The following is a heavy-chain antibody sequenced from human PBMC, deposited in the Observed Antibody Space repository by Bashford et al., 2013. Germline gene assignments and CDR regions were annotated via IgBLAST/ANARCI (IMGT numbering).Heavy chain of an antibody. D-gene: IGHD3-22*01. Sequence: SGPTLVKPTQTLTLTCTFSGFSLSTRGGGVGWIRQPPGKALEWLALIYGNDDKRYSTSLKTRLTISKDTSKDEVVLTMTNMDPVDTATYYCVRANYYYDSSGHSISTFDIWGQGTVVTVSS. CDR3: VRANYYYDSSGHSISTFDI. J-gene: IGHJ3*02. CDR2: IYGNDDK. CDR1: GFSLSTRGGG. V-gene: IGHV2-5*01.